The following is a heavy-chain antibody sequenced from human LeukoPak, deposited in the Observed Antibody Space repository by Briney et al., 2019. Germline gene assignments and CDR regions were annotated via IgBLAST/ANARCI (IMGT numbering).Heavy chain of an antibody. V-gene: IGHV4-34*01. Sequence: PSETLSLTCAVYGGSFSGYYWSWIRQPPGKGLEWIGEINHSGSTNYNPSLKSRVTISVDTSKNQFSLKLSSVTAADTAVYYCARGPALRYFDWTNYYYYGMDVWGQGTTVTVSS. J-gene: IGHJ6*02. CDR1: GGSFSGYY. CDR3: ARGPALRYFDWTNYYYYGMDV. CDR2: INHSGST. D-gene: IGHD3-9*01.